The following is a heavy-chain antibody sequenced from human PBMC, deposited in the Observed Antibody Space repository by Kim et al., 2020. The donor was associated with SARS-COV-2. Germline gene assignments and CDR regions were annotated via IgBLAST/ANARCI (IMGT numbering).Heavy chain of an antibody. Sequence: SETLSLTCTVSSASISSYYWTWIRQPPGKGLEWIGHVLYIGATNFNPSLKSRVAISVDTSKNQFSLKLSSVTAADTAVYFCAGRSTSLPDYYYNYYMDV. V-gene: IGHV4-59*01. CDR2: VLYIGAT. CDR3: AGRSTSLPDYYYNYYMDV. J-gene: IGHJ6*03. CDR1: SASISSYY. D-gene: IGHD2-2*01.